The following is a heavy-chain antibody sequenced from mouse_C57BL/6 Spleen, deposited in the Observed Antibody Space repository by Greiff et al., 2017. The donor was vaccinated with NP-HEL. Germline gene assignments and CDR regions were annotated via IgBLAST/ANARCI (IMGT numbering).Heavy chain of an antibody. V-gene: IGHV1-54*01. Sequence: QVQLQQSGAELVRPGTSVKVSCKASGYAFTNYLIEWVKQRPGQGLEWIGVINPGSGGTNYNEKFKGKATLTADKSSSTAYMQLSSLTSEDSAVYFCAREGRNYYGSTYFDYWGQGTTLTVSS. CDR1: GYAFTNYL. CDR2: INPGSGGT. D-gene: IGHD1-1*01. J-gene: IGHJ2*01. CDR3: AREGRNYYGSTYFDY.